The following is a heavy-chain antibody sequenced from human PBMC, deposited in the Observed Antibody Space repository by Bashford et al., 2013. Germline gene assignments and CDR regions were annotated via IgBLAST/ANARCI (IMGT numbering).Heavy chain of an antibody. J-gene: IGHJ4*02. Sequence: GESLKISCKVSGYSFPTYWINWVRQMPGKGLEWMGRIDPSDSYSNYSPSFQGHVAISADRSISTAYLQLSSLKASDTAIYYCARAAGYCSGGTCYRYFDSWGQGTLVTVSS. D-gene: IGHD2-15*01. CDR2: IDPSDSYS. V-gene: IGHV5-10-1*01. CDR1: GYSFPTYW. CDR3: ARAAGYCSGGTCYRYFDS.